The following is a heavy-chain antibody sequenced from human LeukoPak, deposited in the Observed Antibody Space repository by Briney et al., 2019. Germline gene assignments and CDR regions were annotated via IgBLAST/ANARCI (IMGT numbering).Heavy chain of an antibody. V-gene: IGHV3-30-3*01. CDR1: GFTFSSYA. CDR3: ARGDYGDRDLDY. Sequence: GGSLRLSCAASGFTFSSYAMHWVRQAPGKGLEWLAVVSYDGSSKYYADSVKGRFTLSRDNAKNSLYLQMNSLRDEDTAVYYCARGDYGDRDLDYWGQGTLVTVSS. J-gene: IGHJ4*02. D-gene: IGHD4-17*01. CDR2: VSYDGSSK.